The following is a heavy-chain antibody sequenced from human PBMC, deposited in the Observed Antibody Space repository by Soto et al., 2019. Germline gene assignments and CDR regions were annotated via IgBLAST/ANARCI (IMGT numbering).Heavy chain of an antibody. V-gene: IGHV3-7*01. CDR2: IKADGSEK. Sequence: EVQLVESGGGLVQPGGSLRLSCEASAFTLSSYWMSWVRQAPGKGLEWVANIKADGSEKYYADSVKGRFTISRDNTKNSLYLQMSTLRPEDTAIYYCARDYEFGFDIWGQGALGTVSS. J-gene: IGHJ3*02. D-gene: IGHD3-22*01. CDR3: ARDYEFGFDI. CDR1: AFTLSSYW.